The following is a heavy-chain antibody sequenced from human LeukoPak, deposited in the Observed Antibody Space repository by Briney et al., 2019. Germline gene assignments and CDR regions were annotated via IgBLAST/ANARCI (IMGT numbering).Heavy chain of an antibody. CDR3: ARVDRGYCSGGSCHIGYFDY. V-gene: IGHV4-4*07. CDR1: GGSISNYY. CDR2: IYTSGST. J-gene: IGHJ4*02. Sequence: SETLSLTCAVSGGSISNYYWSWIRQPAGNGLEWIGRIYTSGSTNYNPSLKSRVTISVDTSKNQFSLKLSSVTAADTAVYYCARVDRGYCSGGSCHIGYFDYWGQGTLVTVSS. D-gene: IGHD2-15*01.